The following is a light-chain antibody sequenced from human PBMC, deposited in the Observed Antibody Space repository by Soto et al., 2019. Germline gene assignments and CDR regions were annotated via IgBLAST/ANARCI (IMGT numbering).Light chain of an antibody. CDR3: MQALQTPST. CDR1: QSLLHSNGYNY. J-gene: IGKJ1*01. Sequence: DIVVTQSPFSLPVTPGEPASISCRSSQSLLHSNGYNYLDWYLQKPGQSPQLLIYLGSNRASGVPERFSGSGSGTDFTLKISRVEAEDVGVYYCMQALQTPSTFGQGTKVDIK. CDR2: LGS. V-gene: IGKV2-28*01.